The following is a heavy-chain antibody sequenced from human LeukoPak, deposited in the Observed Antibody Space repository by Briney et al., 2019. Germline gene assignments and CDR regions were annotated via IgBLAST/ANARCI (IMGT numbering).Heavy chain of an antibody. CDR1: GGSFSGYY. V-gene: IGHV4-34*01. D-gene: IGHD6-6*01. CDR3: ARGPRRGSSSPYNWFDP. CDR2: INHSGST. J-gene: IGHJ5*02. Sequence: SETLSLTCAVYGGSFSGYYWSWIRQPPGKGLEWIGEINHSGSTNYNPSLKSRVTISVDTSKNQFSLKLSSVTAADTAVYYCARGPRRGSSSPYNWFDPWGQGTLVTVSS.